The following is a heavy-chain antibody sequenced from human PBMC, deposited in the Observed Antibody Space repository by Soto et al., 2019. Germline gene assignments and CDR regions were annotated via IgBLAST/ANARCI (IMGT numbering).Heavy chain of an antibody. CDR3: ARSYNWNDNHYCFDD. V-gene: IGHV4-4*02. CDR2: IYHSGST. D-gene: IGHD1-1*01. J-gene: IGHJ4*02. CDR1: SGSIISSNW. Sequence: SETLSLTCAVSSGSIISSNWWSWVRQPPGKGLEWIGEIYHSGSTNYNPSLKSRVTISVDESKDQFSLKLTSVTAADTAVYFCARSYNWNDNHYCFDDWGQGALVTVSS.